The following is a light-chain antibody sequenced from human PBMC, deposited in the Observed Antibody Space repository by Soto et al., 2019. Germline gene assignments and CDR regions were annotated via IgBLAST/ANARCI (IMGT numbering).Light chain of an antibody. CDR2: GAS. CDR3: QQYGSSRLT. J-gene: IGKJ4*01. Sequence: EIVLTQSPGTLSLSPGERATLSCRASQSVSSSYLAWYQQKPGQAPRLLIYGASSRATGIPDRFSGSGSGTDFTLTIIRLEPEDLAVDYCQQYGSSRLTFGGGTKVEIK. CDR1: QSVSSSY. V-gene: IGKV3-20*01.